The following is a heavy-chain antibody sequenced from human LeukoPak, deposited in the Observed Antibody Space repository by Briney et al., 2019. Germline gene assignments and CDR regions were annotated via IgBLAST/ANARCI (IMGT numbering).Heavy chain of an antibody. CDR1: GGSISRGGYY. CDR2: IYYSGST. D-gene: IGHD2-15*01. CDR3: ARGVGEYCSGGSCYPFDY. V-gene: IGHV4-31*03. Sequence: PSETLSLTRTVSGGSISRGGYYWSWIRHHPRKGLEWIGYIYYSGSTYYNPSLKRRVTISVDTSKNQFSLKLSSVTAADTAVYYCARGVGEYCSGGSCYPFDYWGQGTLVTVSS. J-gene: IGHJ4*02.